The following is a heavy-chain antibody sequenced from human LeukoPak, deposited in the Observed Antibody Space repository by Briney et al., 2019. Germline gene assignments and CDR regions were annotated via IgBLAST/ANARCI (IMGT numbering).Heavy chain of an antibody. CDR3: AKDIGLGVRYYGMDV. V-gene: IGHV3-23*01. CDR2: ISGSGGST. D-gene: IGHD2-15*01. Sequence: GGSLRLSCAASGFTFSSYAMSWVRQAPGKGLEWVSAISGSGGSTYYADSVKGRFTISRDNSKNTLYLQMNSLRAEDTALYYCAKDIGLGVRYYGMDVWGQGTTVTVSS. J-gene: IGHJ6*02. CDR1: GFTFSSYA.